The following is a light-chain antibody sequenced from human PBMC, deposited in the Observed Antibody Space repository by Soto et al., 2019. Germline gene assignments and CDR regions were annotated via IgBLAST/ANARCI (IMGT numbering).Light chain of an antibody. V-gene: IGLV1-44*01. J-gene: IGLJ2*01. Sequence: QSVLTQPPSASGAPGQRVTISCSGSSSNIGSNTVSWYQQLPGTVPKLLVYNNNQRPSGVPDRFSGSKSGTSASLAISGLQSEDEADYYCSIWDDSLDGVVFGGGTKVTVL. CDR2: NNN. CDR1: SSNIGSNT. CDR3: SIWDDSLDGVV.